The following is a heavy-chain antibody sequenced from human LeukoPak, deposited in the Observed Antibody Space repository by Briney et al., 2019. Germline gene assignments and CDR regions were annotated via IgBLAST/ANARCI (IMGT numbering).Heavy chain of an antibody. Sequence: KPGGSLRLSCAASGFTFSSYSMNWVRQAPGKGLEWVSSISSSSSYIYYADSVKGRFTISRDNARNSLYLQMNSLRAEDTAVYYCARDARDSVSLRYYFDYWGQGTLVTVSS. J-gene: IGHJ4*02. V-gene: IGHV3-21*01. D-gene: IGHD5-18*01. CDR3: ARDARDSVSLRYYFDY. CDR2: ISSSSSYI. CDR1: GFTFSSYS.